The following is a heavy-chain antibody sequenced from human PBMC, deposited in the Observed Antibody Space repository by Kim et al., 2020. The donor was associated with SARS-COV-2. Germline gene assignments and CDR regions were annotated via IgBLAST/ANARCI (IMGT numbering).Heavy chain of an antibody. V-gene: IGHV3-23*01. CDR3: AKVRVVVVPADN. Sequence: YSADSVTGRFTISRDNSKNTLYLQMNSLRAEDTAVYYCAKVRVVVVPADNWGQGTLVTVSS. D-gene: IGHD2-2*01. J-gene: IGHJ4*02.